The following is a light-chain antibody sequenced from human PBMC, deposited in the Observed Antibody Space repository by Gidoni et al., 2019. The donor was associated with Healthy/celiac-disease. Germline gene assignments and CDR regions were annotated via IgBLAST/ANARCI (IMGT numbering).Light chain of an antibody. CDR3: QQSYSMPRT. CDR1: QTISTY. V-gene: IGKV1-39*01. CDR2: AAS. J-gene: IGKJ1*01. Sequence: DIRMTQSPSSLSASVGDRVTITCRASQTISTYLNWYQQRPGEAPKLLVYAASSLQRGVPSRFSATESGTDFTLTINGLQPEDFATYYCQQSYSMPRTFGQGTKVEV.